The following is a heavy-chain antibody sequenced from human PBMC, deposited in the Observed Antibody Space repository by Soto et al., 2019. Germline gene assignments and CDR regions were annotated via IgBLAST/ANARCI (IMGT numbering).Heavy chain of an antibody. CDR1: GDTLTNYD. CDR2: MNPSSGNT. D-gene: IGHD3-10*01. CDR3: AGYKYGPNT. J-gene: IGHJ5*02. Sequence: QVQLVQSGAEVKKPGASVKVSCKASGDTLTNYDINWVRQATGQGLEWMGWMNPSSGNTGSAQKFQGRVTMTTNTSISTAYMELSSLRSEDTAVYYCAGYKYGPNTWGQGTLVTVS. V-gene: IGHV1-8*01.